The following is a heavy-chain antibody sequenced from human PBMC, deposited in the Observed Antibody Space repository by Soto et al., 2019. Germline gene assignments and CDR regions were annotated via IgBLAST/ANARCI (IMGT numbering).Heavy chain of an antibody. CDR1: GFTFSSYA. D-gene: IGHD3-22*01. CDR3: AKAMLGADSSGYYYTYYYYYGMDV. J-gene: IGHJ6*02. CDR2: ISGSGGST. Sequence: GGSLRLSCAASGFTFSSYAMSWVRQAPGKGLEWVSAISGSGGSTYYADSVKGRFTISRDNSKNTLYLQMNSLRAEDTAVYYCAKAMLGADSSGYYYTYYYYYGMDVWGQGTTVTVSS. V-gene: IGHV3-23*01.